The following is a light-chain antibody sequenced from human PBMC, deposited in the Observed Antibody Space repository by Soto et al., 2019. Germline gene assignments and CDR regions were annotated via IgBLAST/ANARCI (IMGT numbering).Light chain of an antibody. CDR1: QSISSW. CDR2: KAS. Sequence: DIQMTQYPSTLSASVGDRVTITCRASQSISSWLAWYQQKPGKAPKLLIYKASSLESGVPSRFSGSGSGTEFTLNISSLQPDDFATYYCQQYNSYSWTFGQGTKVEIK. V-gene: IGKV1-5*03. CDR3: QQYNSYSWT. J-gene: IGKJ1*01.